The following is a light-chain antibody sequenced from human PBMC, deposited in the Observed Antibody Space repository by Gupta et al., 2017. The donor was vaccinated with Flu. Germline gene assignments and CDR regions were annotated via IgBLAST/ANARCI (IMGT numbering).Light chain of an antibody. CDR3: QQYHNLYS. J-gene: IGKJ2*03. CDR1: QNILYSSNNKNY. CDR2: WAS. V-gene: IGKV4-1*01. Sequence: DFVMTLSPASLSVSLCERASINSRSTQNILYSSNNKNYLAWYQQKPGQPSKLLISWASTRESGVPDRFSGSGSGTDFNLTISRLQAEDVAVYFCQQYHNLYSFGQGTKLEIK.